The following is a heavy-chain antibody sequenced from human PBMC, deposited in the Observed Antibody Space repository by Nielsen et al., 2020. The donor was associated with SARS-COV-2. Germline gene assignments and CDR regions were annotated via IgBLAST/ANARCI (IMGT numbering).Heavy chain of an antibody. V-gene: IGHV1-3*01. Sequence: ASVKVSCKASGYTFLSYYMHCVRRAAAQRLEWMGWINAGNANTKYSQKFQGRVTSTRDTSASTAYMELSSLRSKDTAVYYCARQPYSSSWYGDYWGQGPLVTVSS. D-gene: IGHD6-13*01. CDR1: GYTFLSYY. J-gene: IGHJ4*02. CDR3: ARQPYSSSWYGDY. CDR2: INAGNANT.